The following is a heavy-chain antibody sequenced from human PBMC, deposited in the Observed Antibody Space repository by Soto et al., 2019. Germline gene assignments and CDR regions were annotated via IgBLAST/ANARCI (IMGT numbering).Heavy chain of an antibody. CDR3: ERGGARWPGYFDS. D-gene: IGHD2-15*01. CDR1: GGSISGDYY. Sequence: TLSLTCSVSGGSISGDYYWSWIRQSPEKGLEWIGYIYYSGSSYSNPALQSRLSMSLDTSKNKFSLKLRSVTAADTDVYYCERGGARWPGYFDSGGQGAMVTVS. CDR2: IYYSGSS. V-gene: IGHV4-30-4*08. J-gene: IGHJ4*02.